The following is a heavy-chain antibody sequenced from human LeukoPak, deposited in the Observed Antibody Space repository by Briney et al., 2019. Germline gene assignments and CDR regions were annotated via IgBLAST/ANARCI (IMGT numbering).Heavy chain of an antibody. V-gene: IGHV3-30*02. CDR1: GFSFSNYG. Sequence: GGSLRLSCAASGFSFSNYGMHWVRQAPGKGLEWVAFIRFDGNTNYYGASEKGRFTISRDNSKHTLYMQMNSLSAEDTAMYYCAKDRCSGGRCYSSPYDAFDVWGQGAMVTVSS. J-gene: IGHJ3*01. D-gene: IGHD2-15*01. CDR2: IRFDGNTN. CDR3: AKDRCSGGRCYSSPYDAFDV.